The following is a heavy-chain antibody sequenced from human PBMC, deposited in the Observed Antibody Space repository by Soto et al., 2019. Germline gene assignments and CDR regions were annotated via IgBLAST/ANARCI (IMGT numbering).Heavy chain of an antibody. CDR2: ISPSGGNT. J-gene: IGHJ4*02. CDR1: GFTFTNYA. D-gene: IGHD6-6*01. CDR3: AKERAARGIDY. Sequence: EVQLLESGGGLVQPGGSLRLSCAASGFTFTNYAMSWVRQAPGKGLEWVSTISPSGGNTYYEDAVKGRFTISRDNSENTLYLQMNSLRAEDTAIYYCAKERAARGIDYWGQGTLVTVSS. V-gene: IGHV3-23*01.